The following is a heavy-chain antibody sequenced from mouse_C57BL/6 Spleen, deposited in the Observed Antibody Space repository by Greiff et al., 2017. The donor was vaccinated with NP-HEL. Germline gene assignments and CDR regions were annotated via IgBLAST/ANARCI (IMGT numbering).Heavy chain of an antibody. V-gene: IGHV1-18*01. J-gene: IGHJ4*01. D-gene: IGHD1-1*01. CDR2: INPNNGGT. Sequence: DVHLVESGPELVKPGASVKIPCKASGYTITDYNMDWVKQSHGKSLEWIGDINPNNGGTIYNQKFQGKATLTVDKSSNTAYMELRSLTSEDTAVYYCARTTTVVAYYAMGYWGQGTSVTVSS. CDR3: ARTTTVVAYYAMGY. CDR1: GYTITDYN.